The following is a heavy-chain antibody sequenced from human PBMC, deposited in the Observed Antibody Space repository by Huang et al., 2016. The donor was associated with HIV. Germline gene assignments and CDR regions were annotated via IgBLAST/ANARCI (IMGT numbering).Heavy chain of an antibody. Sequence: EVQLVESGGGLVQPGGSLRLSCAASGFSMSSYLMNWVRQAPGKGLVLVSRSNSDGRSTSYAYSVKGLFTISRDNAKNTLYLQMNSLRAEDTAVYYCARDPRIQSWLNFFDYWGQGTLVSVSS. CDR1: GFSMSSYL. V-gene: IGHV3-74*01. J-gene: IGHJ4*02. D-gene: IGHD3-22*01. CDR3: ARDPRIQSWLNFFDY. CDR2: SNSDGRST.